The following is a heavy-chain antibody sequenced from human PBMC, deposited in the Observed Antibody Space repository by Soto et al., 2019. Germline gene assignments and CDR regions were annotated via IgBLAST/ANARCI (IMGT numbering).Heavy chain of an antibody. CDR2: IYSGGST. CDR3: ARDRISMVRGVIINYYGMDV. Sequence: GGSLRLSCAASGFTFSSYSMNWVRQAPGKGLEWVSVIYSGGSTYYADSVKGRFTISRDNSKNTLYLQMNSLRAEDTAVYYCARDRISMVRGVIINYYGMDVWGQGTTVTVSS. CDR1: GFTFSSYS. V-gene: IGHV3-53*01. D-gene: IGHD3-10*01. J-gene: IGHJ6*02.